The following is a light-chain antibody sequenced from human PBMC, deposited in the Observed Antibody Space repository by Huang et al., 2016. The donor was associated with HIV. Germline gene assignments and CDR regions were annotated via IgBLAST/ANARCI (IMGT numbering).Light chain of an antibody. Sequence: DVLLTQSPLSLPVTLGQPAFITCKSNQSLVYGDGNIYLNWFHQRPGHSPRRPIYKLSNRDSGVPDRFSAGGSGTDFTLWISEVEAEDVGDYYCMQASHGAATFGQGTRVDIK. CDR2: KLS. CDR3: MQASHGAAT. J-gene: IGKJ1*01. V-gene: IGKV2-30*01. CDR1: QSLVYGDGNIY.